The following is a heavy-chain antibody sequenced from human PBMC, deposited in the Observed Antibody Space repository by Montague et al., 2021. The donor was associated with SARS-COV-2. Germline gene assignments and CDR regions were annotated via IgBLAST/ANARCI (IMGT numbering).Heavy chain of an antibody. J-gene: IGHJ4*02. CDR2: ISMSETRT. D-gene: IGHD5-18*01. CDR3: AKVASEHTATATDY. Sequence: SLRLSCAAAGFTFSGYTMNWVRQAPGKGLEWISYISMSETRTQYADSVKGRFTISRDNARNSLYLQMKSLTGGDTAVYYCAKVASEHTATATDYWGQGTLVTVSS. V-gene: IGHV3-48*03. CDR1: GFTFSGYT.